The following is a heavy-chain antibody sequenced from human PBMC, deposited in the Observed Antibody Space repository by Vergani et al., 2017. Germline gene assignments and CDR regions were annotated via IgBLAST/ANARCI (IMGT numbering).Heavy chain of an antibody. CDR2: ISTSGGCT. Sequence: EVQLLESGGGLAQPGGSLRLPCAASGFRFSNYAMSWVRHAPGKGLGLVSSISTSGGCTYYADSLRGRFTISRDHAKNTLYLTMKSLRVEDTAIYYCAKEKGMTTAYNWFDPWGQGTLVTVSS. CDR1: GFRFSNYA. CDR3: AKEKGMTTAYNWFDP. J-gene: IGHJ5*02. V-gene: IGHV3-23*01. D-gene: IGHD4-17*01.